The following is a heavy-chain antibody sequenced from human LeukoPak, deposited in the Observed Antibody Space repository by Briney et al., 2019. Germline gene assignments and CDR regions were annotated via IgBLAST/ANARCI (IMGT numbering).Heavy chain of an antibody. CDR3: ACRYYDSSGYYYNAFDI. V-gene: IGHV3-7*01. J-gene: IGHJ3*02. CDR2: INKDGSEI. Sequence: GGSLRLSCAASGFTFSNYWMSWVRQAPGKGLEWVAHINKDGSEIYYVDSVKGRFTISRDNAKNSLHLQMNSLRAEDTAVYYCACRYYDSSGYYYNAFDIWGQGTMVTVSS. D-gene: IGHD3-22*01. CDR1: GFTFSNYW.